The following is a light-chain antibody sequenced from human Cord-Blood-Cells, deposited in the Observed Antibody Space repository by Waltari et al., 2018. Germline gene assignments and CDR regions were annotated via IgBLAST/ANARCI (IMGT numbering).Light chain of an antibody. J-gene: IGKJ2*01. V-gene: IGKV6-21*02. CDR3: HQRSSLPYT. CDR2: YAS. Sequence: EIVLTHSPDLQSVTPKEKATITGRASQSICSSLHWYQQKPDQSPTLLIKYASHTTSGVPSRFSGSGSGTDFTLTINSLEAEDVATYYCHQRSSLPYTFGQGTKLEIK. CDR1: QSICSS.